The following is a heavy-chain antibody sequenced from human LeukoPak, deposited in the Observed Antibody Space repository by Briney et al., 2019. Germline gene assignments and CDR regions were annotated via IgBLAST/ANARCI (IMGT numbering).Heavy chain of an antibody. CDR1: GFTFSNVY. J-gene: IGHJ3*02. D-gene: IGHD3-9*01. V-gene: IGHV3-11*04. CDR3: ARALHFDWFSAFDI. Sequence: GGSLRLSCAASGFTFSNVYMSWVRQAPGKGLEWVSYISSSSSTIYYADSVKGRFTISRDNAKNSLYLQMNSLRAEDTAVYYCARALHFDWFSAFDIWGQGTMVTVSS. CDR2: ISSSSSTI.